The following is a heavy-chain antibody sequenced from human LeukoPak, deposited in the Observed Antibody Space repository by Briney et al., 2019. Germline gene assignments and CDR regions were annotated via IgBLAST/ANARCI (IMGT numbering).Heavy chain of an antibody. V-gene: IGHV1-69*01. D-gene: IGHD1-20*01. CDR3: ARGCSGITGLCYYYYGMDV. CDR1: GGTFSSYA. Sequence: SVKVSCKASGGTFSSYAISWVRQAPGQGLEWMGGIIPIFGTTNYAQKFQGRVTITADESTSTAYMELSSLRSEDTAVYYCARGCSGITGLCYYYYGMDVWGQGTTVTVSS. CDR2: IIPIFGTT. J-gene: IGHJ6*02.